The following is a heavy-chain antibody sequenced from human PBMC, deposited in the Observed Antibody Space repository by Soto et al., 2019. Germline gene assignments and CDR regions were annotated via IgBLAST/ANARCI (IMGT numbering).Heavy chain of an antibody. CDR3: ARDADRYCTNGVCYPAIGFDF. D-gene: IGHD2-8*01. J-gene: IGHJ4*02. CDR1: GFTVSSNY. CDR2: IYSGGST. Sequence: PGGSLRLSCAASGFTVSSNYMSWVRQAPGKGLEWVSVIYSGGSTYYADSVKGRFTISIDNTENTLYLQMNSLRAEDTAVYYCARDADRYCTNGVCYPAIGFDFWGQGTLVTVSS. V-gene: IGHV3-53*01.